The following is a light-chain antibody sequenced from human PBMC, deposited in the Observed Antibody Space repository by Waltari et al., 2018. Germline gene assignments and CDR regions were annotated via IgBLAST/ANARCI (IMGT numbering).Light chain of an antibody. Sequence: SSELTQDPAVSVALGQTVRLTCQGDSLRSYSASRYQQKPGQAPVLVIHGKNNRPSGIPDRFSGSSSGNTASLAITGAQAEDEAEYYCNSRDSRGKHWVFGGGTKLTVL. CDR1: SLRSYS. CDR3: NSRDSRGKHWV. V-gene: IGLV3-19*01. J-gene: IGLJ3*02. CDR2: GKN.